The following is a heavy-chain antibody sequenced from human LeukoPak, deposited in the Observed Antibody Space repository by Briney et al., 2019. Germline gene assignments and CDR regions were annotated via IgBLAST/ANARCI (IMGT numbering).Heavy chain of an antibody. Sequence: GGSLRLSCAASGFTFSSYAMSWVRQAPGKGLEWVSGISGSDGSTNYADSVKGRFAISRENSKNTLYLQMNSLRAEDTAVYYCAKDSAKKYDDYWGQGTLVTVSS. CDR3: AKDSAKKYDDY. V-gene: IGHV3-23*01. J-gene: IGHJ4*02. CDR1: GFTFSSYA. D-gene: IGHD2/OR15-2a*01. CDR2: ISGSDGST.